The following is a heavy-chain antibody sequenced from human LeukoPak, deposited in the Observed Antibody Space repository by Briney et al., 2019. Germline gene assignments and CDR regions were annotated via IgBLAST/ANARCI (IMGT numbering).Heavy chain of an antibody. CDR1: GITLSNYG. J-gene: IGHJ4*02. CDR2: LSGSGGGT. V-gene: IGHV3-23*01. D-gene: IGHD3-10*01. CDR3: AKRGVVIRVFLVGFHKEAYCFDS. Sequence: GGSLRLSCAVSGITLSNYGMSWVRQAPGKGLEWVAGLSGSGGGTNYADSVQGRFTISRDNPKNTLYLQMNSLRAEDTAVYFCAKRGVVIRVFLVGFHKEAYCFDSWGQGALVTVSS.